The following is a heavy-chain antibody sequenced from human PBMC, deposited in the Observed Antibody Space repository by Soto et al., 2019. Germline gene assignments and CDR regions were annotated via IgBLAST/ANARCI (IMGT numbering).Heavy chain of an antibody. Sequence: SETLSLTCTVSGGSISSYYWSWIRQPPGKGLEWIGYIYYSGSTNYNPSLKSRVTISVDTSKNQFSLKLSSVTAADTAVYYCARLANWGSYYFDYWGQGTLVTVSS. D-gene: IGHD7-27*01. CDR3: ARLANWGSYYFDY. J-gene: IGHJ4*02. CDR1: GGSISSYY. V-gene: IGHV4-59*01. CDR2: IYYSGST.